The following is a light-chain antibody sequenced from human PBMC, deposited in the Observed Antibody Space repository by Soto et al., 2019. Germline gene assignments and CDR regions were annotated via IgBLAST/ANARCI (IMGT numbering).Light chain of an antibody. CDR2: GAS. V-gene: IGKV3-20*01. Sequence: EIVLPPSPLTLSVSEGATATLPVRASQSVSINYVAWHQQKPDQAPRLLIDGASSGATGIPDRFSGSGAGTDFTLTISRLQPDDAADYYCQQYSCPRTFGQGTKVDIK. J-gene: IGKJ1*01. CDR3: QQYSCPRT. CDR1: QSVSINY.